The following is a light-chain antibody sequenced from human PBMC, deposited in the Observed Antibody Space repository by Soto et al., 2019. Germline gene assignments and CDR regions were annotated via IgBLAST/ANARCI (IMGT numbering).Light chain of an antibody. CDR2: DIS. Sequence: DIQMTQSPSTLSASVGDRVTITCRASQSFTKCLAWYQQKPGKAPKLLMYDISNLEIGAPSRFGGSGSGTEFTLTISSLQPDDFATYYCQKYNSYLWTFGQGTKVDIK. J-gene: IGKJ1*01. CDR3: QKYNSYLWT. CDR1: QSFTKC. V-gene: IGKV1-5*01.